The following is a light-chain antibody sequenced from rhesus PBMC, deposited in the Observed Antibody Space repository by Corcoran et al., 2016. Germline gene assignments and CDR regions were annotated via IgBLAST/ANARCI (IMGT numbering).Light chain of an antibody. CDR3: AVWDYILTGCI. CDR1: NSNIGNTP. V-gene: IGLV1-81*01. CDR2: SNN. J-gene: IGLJ1*01. Sequence: QSVLAQPPSTSGAPGQSVTILCSGSNSNIGNTPVYWDQQLPGTAPKRHIYSNNQRPSGVPDRFSASKSAASASLALSGLRPEDEADYYCAVWDYILTGCIFGAGTRLTVL.